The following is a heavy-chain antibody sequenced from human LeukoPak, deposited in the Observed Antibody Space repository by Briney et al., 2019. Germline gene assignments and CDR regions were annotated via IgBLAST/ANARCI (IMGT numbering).Heavy chain of an antibody. CDR3: ASTDATPGYCYTFDY. CDR1: GGSFSGYY. Sequence: PSETLSLTCAVYGGSFSGYYWSWIRQPPGKGLEWIGEINHSGSTNYNPSLKSRVTISVDTSKNQFSLKLSSVTAADTAVYYCASTDATPGYCYTFDYWGQGTLVTVSS. V-gene: IGHV4-34*01. CDR2: INHSGST. J-gene: IGHJ4*02. D-gene: IGHD5-18*01.